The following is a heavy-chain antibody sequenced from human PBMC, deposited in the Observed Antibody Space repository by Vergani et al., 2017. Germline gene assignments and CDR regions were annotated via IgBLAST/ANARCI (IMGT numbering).Heavy chain of an antibody. D-gene: IGHD2-2*01. CDR2: IIAILGIA. CDR3: ARVLHAIHIVVVEAAANSDAFDI. V-gene: IGHV1-69*02. CDR1: GGTFSSYT. J-gene: IGHJ3*02. Sequence: QVKLVQSGAEVKKPGSSVKVSCKASGGTFSSYTISWVRQAPGQGLEWMGRIIAILGIAKYAQKFQGRVTSTADNSTSTDDMEMSSLRSEDTAVYYCARVLHAIHIVVVEAAANSDAFDIWGQGTMVTVSS.